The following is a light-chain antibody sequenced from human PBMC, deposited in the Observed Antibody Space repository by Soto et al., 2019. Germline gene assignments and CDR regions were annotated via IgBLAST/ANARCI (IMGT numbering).Light chain of an antibody. J-gene: IGLJ2*01. CDR3: QSYDSSLSVV. Sequence: QSVLTQPPSVSGAPGQRVTISCTGSSSNIGAGYDVHWYQQLPGTAPKILIYGNSNRPSAVPDRISGSKSGTSASLAITGIQAEDEADYYCQSYDSSLSVVFGGGTKLTVL. CDR2: GNS. CDR1: SSNIGAGYD. V-gene: IGLV1-40*01.